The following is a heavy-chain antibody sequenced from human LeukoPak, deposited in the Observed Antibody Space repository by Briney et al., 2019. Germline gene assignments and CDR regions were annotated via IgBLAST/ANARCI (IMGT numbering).Heavy chain of an antibody. CDR1: GYTFTGYY. V-gene: IGHV1-2*02. CDR2: INPNSGGT. D-gene: IGHD3-22*01. Sequence: ASEKVSCKASGYTFTGYYMHWVRQAPGQGLEWMGWINPNSGGTNYAQKFQGRVTMTRDTSISTAYMELSRLRSDDTAVYYCARKYYYDSSGYPYWGQGTLVTVSS. CDR3: ARKYYYDSSGYPY. J-gene: IGHJ4*02.